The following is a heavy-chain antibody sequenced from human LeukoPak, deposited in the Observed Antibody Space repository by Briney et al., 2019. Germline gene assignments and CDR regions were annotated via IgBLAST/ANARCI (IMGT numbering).Heavy chain of an antibody. CDR3: ARAVLAARSRSSSPLFDAFDI. CDR2: SNPSGGST. J-gene: IGHJ3*02. V-gene: IGHV1-46*01. D-gene: IGHD6-13*01. Sequence: ASVKVSCKASGYTFTSYYMHWVRQAPGQGLEWMGISNPSGGSTSYAQKFQGRVTMTRDTSTSTVYMELSSLRSEDTAVYYCARAVLAARSRSSSPLFDAFDIWGQGTMVTVSS. CDR1: GYTFTSYY.